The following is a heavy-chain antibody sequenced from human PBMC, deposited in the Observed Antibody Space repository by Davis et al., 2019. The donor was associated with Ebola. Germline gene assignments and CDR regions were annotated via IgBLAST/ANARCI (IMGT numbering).Heavy chain of an antibody. D-gene: IGHD2-8*01. J-gene: IGHJ6*02. CDR3: ARSGCTNGVCSAHYYYYGMDV. V-gene: IGHV1-2*04. CDR2: INPNSGGT. CDR1: GYTFTGYY. Sequence: VSVKVSCKASGYTFTGYYMHWVRQAPGQGLEWMGWINPNSGGTNYAQKFQGWVTMTRDTSISTAYMELSRLRSDDTAVYYCARSGCTNGVCSAHYYYYGMDVWGQGTTVTVSS.